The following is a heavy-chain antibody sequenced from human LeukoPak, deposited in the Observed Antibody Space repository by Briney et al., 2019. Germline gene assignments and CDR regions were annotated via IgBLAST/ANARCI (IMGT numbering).Heavy chain of an antibody. Sequence: GGSLRLSCAASGFTFSNYWMNWVRQPPGRGLVWVSRINSDGSSTSYADSVKGRFTISRDNAKNTLYLQMTSLRAEDTAVYYCARGDSSGYFGVVDYWGQGTLVTVSS. V-gene: IGHV3-74*01. CDR3: ARGDSSGYFGVVDY. CDR2: INSDGSST. CDR1: GFTFSNYW. J-gene: IGHJ4*02. D-gene: IGHD3-22*01.